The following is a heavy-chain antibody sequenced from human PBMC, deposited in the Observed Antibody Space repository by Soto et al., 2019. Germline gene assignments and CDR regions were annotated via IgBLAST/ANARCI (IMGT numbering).Heavy chain of an antibody. CDR3: AREWGYRYGYCGMDV. CDR2: ISYDGSNK. J-gene: IGHJ6*02. CDR1: GFTFSSYA. V-gene: IGHV3-30-3*01. Sequence: QVQLVESGGGVVQPGRSLRLSCAASGFTFSSYAMHWVRQAPGQELEWLAVISYDGSNKYYADSVKGRFTISRDKSKNTLYLQMNSLRAEYTSVYYCAREWGYRYGYCGMDVWGQGTTVTVSS. D-gene: IGHD5-18*01.